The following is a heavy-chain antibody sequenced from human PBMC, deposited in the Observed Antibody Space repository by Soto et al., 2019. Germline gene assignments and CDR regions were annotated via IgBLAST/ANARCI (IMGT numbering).Heavy chain of an antibody. CDR3: VTGGCYASSSPADR. CDR1: GLTLTRQD. V-gene: IGHV3-30*03. J-gene: IGHJ5*02. CDR2: LSYDGIDQ. D-gene: IGHD6-6*01. Sequence: QEQLLESGGDVVQPGGSLRLSCAASGLTLTRQDMHWVRKAPGKGLEWVAVLSYDGIDQYYADSVKGRLTISRDNSKNTWYRQTNRLRVEDTALSYCVTGGCYASSSPADRWGQGTLVTVSS.